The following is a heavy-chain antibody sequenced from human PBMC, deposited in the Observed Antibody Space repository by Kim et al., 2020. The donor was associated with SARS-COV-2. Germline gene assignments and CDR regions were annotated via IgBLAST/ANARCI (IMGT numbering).Heavy chain of an antibody. CDR3: AREVVAAKDDWFDP. V-gene: IGHV3-48*02. D-gene: IGHD2-15*01. Sequence: GGSLRLSCAASGFTFSSYSMNWVRQAPGKGLEWVSYISSSSSSIYYADSVKGRFTISRDNAKNSLYLQMNSLRDEDTAVYYCAREVVAAKDDWFDPWGQGTLVTVSS. J-gene: IGHJ5*02. CDR1: GFTFSSYS. CDR2: ISSSSSSI.